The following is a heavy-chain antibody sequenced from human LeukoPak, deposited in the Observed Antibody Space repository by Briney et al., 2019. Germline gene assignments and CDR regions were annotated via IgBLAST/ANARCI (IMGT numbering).Heavy chain of an antibody. V-gene: IGHV4-31*03. CDR2: IYYSGST. CDR3: ARDPGGRFSYYFDY. J-gene: IGHJ4*02. Sequence: SETLSLTCTVSGGSISSGGYYWSWIRQHPGKGLEWIGYIYYSGSTYYNPSLKSRVTISVGTSKNQFSLKLSSVTAADTAVYYCARDPGGRFSYYFDYWGQGTLVTVSS. CDR1: GGSISSGGYY. D-gene: IGHD3-3*01.